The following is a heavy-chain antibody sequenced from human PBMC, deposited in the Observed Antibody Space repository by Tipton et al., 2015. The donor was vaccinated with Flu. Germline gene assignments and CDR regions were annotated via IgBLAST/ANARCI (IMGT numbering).Heavy chain of an antibody. D-gene: IGHD4-23*01. CDR3: ASSYYGGNFFLDY. J-gene: IGHJ4*02. CDR2: IYHSGST. Sequence: GLVKPSETLSLTCTVSGYSISSGYYWGWIRQPPGKGLEWIGSIYHSGSTYYNPSLKSRVTISVDTSKNQFSLKLSSVTAADTAVYYCASSYYGGNFFLDYWGQGTLVTVSS. CDR1: GYSISSGYY. V-gene: IGHV4-38-2*02.